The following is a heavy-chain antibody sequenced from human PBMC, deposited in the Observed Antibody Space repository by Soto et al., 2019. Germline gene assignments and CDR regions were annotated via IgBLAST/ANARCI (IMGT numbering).Heavy chain of an antibody. CDR2: ISSSSSYI. Sequence: GGSLRLSCAASGFTFSSYSMNWGRQAPGKGLEWVSSISSSSSYIYYADSVKGRFTISRDNAKNSLYLQMNSLRAEDTAVYYCARDRIAAAANWFDPWGQGTLVTVSS. J-gene: IGHJ5*02. D-gene: IGHD6-13*01. CDR1: GFTFSSYS. V-gene: IGHV3-21*01. CDR3: ARDRIAAAANWFDP.